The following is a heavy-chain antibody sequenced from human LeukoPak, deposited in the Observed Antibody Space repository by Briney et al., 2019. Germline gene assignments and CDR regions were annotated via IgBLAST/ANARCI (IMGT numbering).Heavy chain of an antibody. Sequence: GGSLRLSRVASGFPFDRYWMSWVRQAPGKGLEWVANIKHDGSEKNFVDSVKGRFTISRDNAENSLFLQVNSLRADDTAVYFCARQPIYEAYFDFWGQGTLVTVSS. CDR3: ARQPIYEAYFDF. D-gene: IGHD3-16*01. CDR1: GFPFDRYW. J-gene: IGHJ4*02. V-gene: IGHV3-7*01. CDR2: IKHDGSEK.